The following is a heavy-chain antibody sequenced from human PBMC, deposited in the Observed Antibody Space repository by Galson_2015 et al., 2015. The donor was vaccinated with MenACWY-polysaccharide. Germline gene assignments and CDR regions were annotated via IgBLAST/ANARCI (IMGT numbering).Heavy chain of an antibody. CDR2: IHYRGST. V-gene: IGHV4-39*01. J-gene: IGHJ5*02. Sequence: TLSLTCTVSGGSISSSNYYWGWIRQSPEKGLEWIGNIHYRGSTAYNSSLKSRVTISVDTSKNQFSLKLSSVTAADTAVYYCTRPKPVYGWFDPWGQGTLVTVSS. CDR1: GGSISSSNYY. D-gene: IGHD1-14*01. CDR3: TRPKPVYGWFDP.